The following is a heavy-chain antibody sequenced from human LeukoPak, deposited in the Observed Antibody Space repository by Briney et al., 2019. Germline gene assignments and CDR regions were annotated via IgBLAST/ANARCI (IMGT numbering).Heavy chain of an antibody. J-gene: IGHJ6*02. V-gene: IGHV4-31*03. CDR2: IYYSGST. CDR1: GGSISSGGYY. D-gene: IGHD2-2*01. Sequence: SETLSLTCTVSGGSISSGGYYWSWIRQHPGKGLEWIGYIYYSGSTYYNPSLKSRVTISVDTSKNQFSLKLSSVTAADTAVYYCARENMVPAAKSHFMDVWGQGTTVTVSS. CDR3: ARENMVPAAKSHFMDV.